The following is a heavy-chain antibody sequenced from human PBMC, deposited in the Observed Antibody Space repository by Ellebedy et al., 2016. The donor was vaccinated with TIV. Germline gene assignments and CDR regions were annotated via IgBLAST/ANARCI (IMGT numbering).Heavy chain of an antibody. Sequence: GESLKISCAASGFTVSNNFMTWVRQAPGKGLEWVSLIYSVGSTLYADSVKGRFTISRDNSRNTLYLQMNNLRVDGTAVYYCARKTDTTRSGDFWGQGTLVTVS. J-gene: IGHJ4*02. CDR2: IYSVGST. D-gene: IGHD5-18*01. CDR1: GFTVSNNF. V-gene: IGHV3-53*01. CDR3: ARKTDTTRSGDF.